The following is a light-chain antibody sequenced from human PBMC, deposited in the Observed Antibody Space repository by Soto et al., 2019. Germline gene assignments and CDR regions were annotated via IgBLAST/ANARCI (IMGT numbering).Light chain of an antibody. CDR1: SSNIGRDY. J-gene: IGLJ3*02. V-gene: IGLV1-47*01. CDR3: AAWDASLSAWV. CDR2: RNN. Sequence: QLVLTQPPSASGTPGQRVTISCSGSSSNIGRDYVYWYQQLPGTAPKLLISRNNQRPSGVPDRFSGSKSGASASLAISGLRSDDEADYHCAAWDASLSAWVFGGGTQLTVL.